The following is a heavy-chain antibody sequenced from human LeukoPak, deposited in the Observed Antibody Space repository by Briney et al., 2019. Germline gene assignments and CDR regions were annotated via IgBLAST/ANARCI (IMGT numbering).Heavy chain of an antibody. D-gene: IGHD2-2*01. CDR1: GFTFSSYG. CDR2: IWYDGSNK. V-gene: IGHV3-33*01. J-gene: IGHJ4*02. Sequence: GRSLRLSCAASGFTFSSYGMHWVRQAPGKGLEWVAVIWYDGSNKYYADSVKGRFTISRDDSKNTLYLQMNSLRAEDTAVYYCARARYAPDYWGQGTLVTVSS. CDR3: ARARYAPDY.